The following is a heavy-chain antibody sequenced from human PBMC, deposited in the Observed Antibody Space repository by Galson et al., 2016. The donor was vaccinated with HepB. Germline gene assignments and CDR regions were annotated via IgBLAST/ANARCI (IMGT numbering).Heavy chain of an antibody. CDR3: ARGLVGSGMDV. CDR2: INWSGDST. D-gene: IGHD3-10*01. V-gene: IGHV3-20*01. J-gene: IGHJ6*02. Sequence: SLRLSCAVSGFTFDDYGMTWVRQAPGKGLEWVSGINWSGDSTAYADSVKGRFTMYRDDARNPLYLQMSSLRVEDTALYQCARGLVGSGMDVWGQGTTVTVSS. CDR1: GFTFDDYG.